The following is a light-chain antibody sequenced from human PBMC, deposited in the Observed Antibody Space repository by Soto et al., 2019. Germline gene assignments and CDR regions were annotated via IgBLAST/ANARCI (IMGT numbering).Light chain of an antibody. Sequence: QSVLTQPPSASGTPGQRVTISCSGSSSNIGSNTVNWYQQLPGTAPKLLIYSNNQRPSGVPDRFSGSKSGTSASLAISGLQSEDEADYFCFSYTANDNWVFGGGTQLTVL. J-gene: IGLJ3*02. CDR1: SSNIGSNT. CDR2: SNN. CDR3: FSYTANDNWV. V-gene: IGLV1-44*01.